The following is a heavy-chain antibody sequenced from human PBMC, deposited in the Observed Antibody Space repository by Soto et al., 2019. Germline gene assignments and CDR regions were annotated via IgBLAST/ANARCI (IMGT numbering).Heavy chain of an antibody. CDR2: MNPNSGNT. Sequence: QVQLVQSGAEVKKPGASVKVSCKASGYTFTSYDINWVRQATGQGLEWMGWMNPNSGNTGYVQKFQGRVTMTRNTSISTVYMELSSMRSEDTDVYYWARGEHDCSGTSCYGIDYWGPGTLVTVSS. CDR1: GYTFTSYD. V-gene: IGHV1-8*02. D-gene: IGHD2-2*01. CDR3: ARGEHDCSGTSCYGIDY. J-gene: IGHJ4*02.